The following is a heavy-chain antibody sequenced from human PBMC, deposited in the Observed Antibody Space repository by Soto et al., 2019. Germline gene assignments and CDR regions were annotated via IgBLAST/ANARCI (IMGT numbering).Heavy chain of an antibody. D-gene: IGHD4-17*01. CDR3: ARTVYGDVPFDY. CDR2: IYYSGST. V-gene: IGHV4-39*01. Sequence: SETLSLTCTVSGGSISSSSYYWGWIRQPPGKGLEWIGSIYYSGSTYYNPSLKSRVTISVDTSKNQFSLKLSSVTAADTAVYYCARTVYGDVPFDYWGQGTLVTVSS. CDR1: GGSISSSSYY. J-gene: IGHJ4*02.